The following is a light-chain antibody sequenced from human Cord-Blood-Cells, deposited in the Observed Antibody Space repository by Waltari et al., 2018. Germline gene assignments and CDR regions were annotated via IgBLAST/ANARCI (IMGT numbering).Light chain of an antibody. CDR3: SSYTSSSTLV. V-gene: IGLV2-14*01. J-gene: IGLJ2*01. CDR1: SSDVGGYHY. Sequence: QSALTQPASVSGSPGQSITISCTGTSSDVGGYHYVSWYQPHPGKAPKRMIYDVSNRPSGVSNRFSGSKSGNTASLTISGLQAEDEADYYCSSYTSSSTLVFGGGTKLTVL. CDR2: DVS.